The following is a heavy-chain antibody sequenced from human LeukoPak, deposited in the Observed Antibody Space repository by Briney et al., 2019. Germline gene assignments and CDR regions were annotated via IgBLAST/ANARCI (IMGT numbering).Heavy chain of an antibody. Sequence: SETLSLTCTVSGGSISSSSYYWGWIRQPPGKGLEWIGNIYFGGNTYYNASLKSRVTISFDPSKNQFSLKLSSVTAADTAVYYCARQGGGSVSCFGSWGQGTLVTVSS. V-gene: IGHV4-39*01. CDR3: ARQGGGSVSCFGS. CDR1: GGSISSSSYY. CDR2: IYFGGNT. D-gene: IGHD3-10*01. J-gene: IGHJ4*02.